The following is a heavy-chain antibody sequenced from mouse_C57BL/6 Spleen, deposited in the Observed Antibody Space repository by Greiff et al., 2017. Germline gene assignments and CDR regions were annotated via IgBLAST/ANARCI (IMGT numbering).Heavy chain of an antibody. D-gene: IGHD1-1*01. CDR2: INPGSGGT. V-gene: IGHV1-54*01. J-gene: IGHJ1*03. CDR1: GYAFTNYL. CDR3: ARATTDGWYFDV. Sequence: QVQLKQSGAELVRPGTSVKVSCKASGYAFTNYLIEWVKQRPGQGLEWIGVINPGSGGTNYNEKFKGKATLTADKSSSTAYMQLSSLTSEDSAVYFCARATTDGWYFDVWGTGTTVTVSS.